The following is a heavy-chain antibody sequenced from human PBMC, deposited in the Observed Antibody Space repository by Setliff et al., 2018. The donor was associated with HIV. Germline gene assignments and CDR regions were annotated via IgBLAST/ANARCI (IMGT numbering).Heavy chain of an antibody. V-gene: IGHV4-39*01. J-gene: IGHJ4*02. Sequence: SETLSLTCSVSSGSISSNTYYWRWIRQPPGRGLEWIASVFHIGSTYHNPSLKNRVSISIETSKTQVSLKLRSVTAADTAVYYCARLGIANAPDDYLGQGTLVTVSS. D-gene: IGHD2-21*01. CDR1: SGSISSNTYY. CDR3: ARLGIANAPDDY. CDR2: VFHIGST.